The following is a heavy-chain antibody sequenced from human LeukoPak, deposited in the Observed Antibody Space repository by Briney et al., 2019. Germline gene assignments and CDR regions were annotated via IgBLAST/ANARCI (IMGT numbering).Heavy chain of an antibody. CDR3: AARPTSAAVAPSDF. J-gene: IGHJ4*02. V-gene: IGHV3-23*01. CDR1: GFTFSSYG. Sequence: GGSLRLSCAASGFTFSSYGMHWVRQAPGKGLEWVSAISGSGDSTYYADSVKGRFTISRDNSKSMLYLEMNSLRAEDTATYYCAARPTSAAVAPSDFWGQGTLVTVSS. D-gene: IGHD6-19*01. CDR2: ISGSGDST.